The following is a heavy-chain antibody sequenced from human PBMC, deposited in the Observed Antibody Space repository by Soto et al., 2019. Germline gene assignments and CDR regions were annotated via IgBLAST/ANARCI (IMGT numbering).Heavy chain of an antibody. CDR1: GYTFTSYG. D-gene: IGHD3-3*01. Sequence: ASVQVSCKASGYTFTSYGISWVRQAPGQGLEWMGWISAYNGNTNYAQKLQGRVTMTTDTSTSTAYMELRSLRSDDTAVYYCARGRYDFWSGYPSYYYYYGMDVWGQGTTVTVSS. CDR3: ARGRYDFWSGYPSYYYYYGMDV. CDR2: ISAYNGNT. J-gene: IGHJ6*02. V-gene: IGHV1-18*04.